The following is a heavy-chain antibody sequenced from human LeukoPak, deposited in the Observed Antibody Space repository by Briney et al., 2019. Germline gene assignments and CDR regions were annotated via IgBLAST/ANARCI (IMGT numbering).Heavy chain of an antibody. CDR1: GGSISSYY. D-gene: IGHD3-10*01. Sequence: SETLSLTCTVSGGSISSYYWSWIRQPAGKGLEWVGRIYTSGITNHNPSLKSRVTMSVDTSKNQFSLKLSSVTAADTAVYYCARDFAPLLWFGESSPDYYYMDVWGKGTTVTVSS. V-gene: IGHV4-4*07. CDR3: ARDFAPLLWFGESSPDYYYMDV. CDR2: IYTSGIT. J-gene: IGHJ6*03.